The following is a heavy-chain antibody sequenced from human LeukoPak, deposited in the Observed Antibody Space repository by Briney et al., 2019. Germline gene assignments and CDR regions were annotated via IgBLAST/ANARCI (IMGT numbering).Heavy chain of an antibody. J-gene: IGHJ5*02. V-gene: IGHV1-2*02. D-gene: IGHD3-3*02. CDR1: GYTFTGYY. Sequence: ASVKVSCKASGYTFTGYYMHWVRQAPGQGLEWMGWINPNSGGTNYAQKFQGRVTMTRDTSISTAYMELSRLRSDDTAVYCCARDRIFGVVLHWFDPWGQGTLVTVSS. CDR3: ARDRIFGVVLHWFDP. CDR2: INPNSGGT.